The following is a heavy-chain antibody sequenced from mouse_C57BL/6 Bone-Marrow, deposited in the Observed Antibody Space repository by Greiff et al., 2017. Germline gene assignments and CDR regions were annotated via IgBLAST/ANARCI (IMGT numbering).Heavy chain of an antibody. V-gene: IGHV5-6*02. CDR2: ISSGGSYT. J-gene: IGHJ2*01. D-gene: IGHD1-1*01. CDR3: ARRDYYGSSFDY. Sequence: EVKLVESGGDLVKPGGSLKLSCAASGFTFSSYGMSWVRQTPDKRLEWVATISSGGSYTYYPDSVKGRFTISRDNAKNTLYLQMSSLKSEDTAMXYCARRDYYGSSFDYWGQGTTLTVSS. CDR1: GFTFSSYG.